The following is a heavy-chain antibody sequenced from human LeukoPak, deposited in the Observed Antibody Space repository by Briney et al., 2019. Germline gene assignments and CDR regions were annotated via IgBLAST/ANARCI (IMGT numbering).Heavy chain of an antibody. CDR1: GYTFTSYG. CDR3: ARDFPITIFGVVIPAEGFDY. D-gene: IGHD3-3*01. J-gene: IGHJ4*02. CDR2: ISAYNGNT. Sequence: GASVKVSCKASGYTFTSYGISWVRQAPGQGLKWMGWISAYNGNTNYAQKLQGRVTMTTDTSTSTAYMELRSLRSDDTAVYYCARDFPITIFGVVIPAEGFDYWGQGTLVTVSS. V-gene: IGHV1-18*01.